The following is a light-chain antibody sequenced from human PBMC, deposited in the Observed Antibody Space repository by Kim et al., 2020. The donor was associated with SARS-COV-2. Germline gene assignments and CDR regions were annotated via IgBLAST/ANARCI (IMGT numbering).Light chain of an antibody. J-gene: IGKJ5*01. CDR3: QKDNNAPET. CDR2: AAS. V-gene: IGKV1-27*01. CDR1: QAISNY. Sequence: DIQMTQSPPSLSASIGDRVTITCRASQAISNYLAWYQQKPGKVPKLLIYAASTLQSGVPSWFSGSGSGTDFTLTISSLQPEDVATYYCQKDNNAPETFGQGTRLEIK.